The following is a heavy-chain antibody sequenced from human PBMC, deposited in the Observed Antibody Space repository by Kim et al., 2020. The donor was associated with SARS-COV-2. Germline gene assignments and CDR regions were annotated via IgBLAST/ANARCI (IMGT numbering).Heavy chain of an antibody. CDR3: ARTEGGKKMATQGPRKLSYYYYGMDV. CDR1: GGTFSSYA. J-gene: IGHJ6*02. CDR2: IIPIFGTA. V-gene: IGHV1-69*13. D-gene: IGHD5-12*01. Sequence: SVKVSCKASGGTFSSYAISWVRQAPGQGLEWMGGIIPIFGTANYAQKFQGRVTITADESTSTAYMELSSLRSEDTAVYYCARTEGGKKMATQGPRKLSYYYYGMDVWGQGTTVTVSS.